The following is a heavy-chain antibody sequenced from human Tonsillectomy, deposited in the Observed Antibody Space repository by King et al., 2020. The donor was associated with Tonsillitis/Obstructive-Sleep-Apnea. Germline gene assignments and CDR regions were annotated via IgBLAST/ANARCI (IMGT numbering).Heavy chain of an antibody. V-gene: IGHV4-39*01. CDR2: IDYSGST. J-gene: IGHJ4*02. Sequence: QLQESGPGLVKPSETLSLTCTVPGGSISSSSYYWGWIRQPPGKGLEWIGRIDYSGSTYYNPSLKSRVTISVDTSKNQFSLKLSSVTAADTVVYYCARLFGTWDWDYFDYWGQGTLVTVSS. D-gene: IGHD3-10*02. CDR1: GGSISSSSYY. CDR3: ARLFGTWDWDYFDY.